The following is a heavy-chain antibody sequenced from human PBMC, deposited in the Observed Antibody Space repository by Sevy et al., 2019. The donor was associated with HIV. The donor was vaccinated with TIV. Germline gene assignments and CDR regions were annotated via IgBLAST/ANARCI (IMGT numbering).Heavy chain of an antibody. D-gene: IGHD3-22*01. V-gene: IGHV1-2*02. J-gene: IGHJ4*02. Sequence: ASVKVSCKASGYTFTGYYMHWVRQAPGQGLEWMGWINPNSGGTNYAQKFQGRVTMTRDTSISTAYMELGRLRSDDTAVYYCARALGDMIVVVSPFDYWGQGTLVTVSS. CDR2: INPNSGGT. CDR3: ARALGDMIVVVSPFDY. CDR1: GYTFTGYY.